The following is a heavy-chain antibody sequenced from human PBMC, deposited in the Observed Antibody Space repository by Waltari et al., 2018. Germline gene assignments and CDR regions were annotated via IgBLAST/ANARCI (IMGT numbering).Heavy chain of an antibody. CDR2: IIPIFGTG. Sequence: QVQLVQSGAEVKKPGSSVKVSCKASGGTFSSYAISWVPQAPGQGLEWMGGIIPIFGTGNYAHEVQGRVTSTADKSTSTAYMELSILRSEDTALYYCARKDPYYYYMDVWGKGTTVTVSS. J-gene: IGHJ6*03. CDR3: ARKDPYYYYMDV. CDR1: GGTFSSYA. V-gene: IGHV1-69*14.